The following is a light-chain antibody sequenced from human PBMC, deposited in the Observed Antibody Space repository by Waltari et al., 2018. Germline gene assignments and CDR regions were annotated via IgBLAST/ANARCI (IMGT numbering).Light chain of an antibody. J-gene: IGLJ3*02. CDR3: AAWDDTLKGL. Sequence: QSVLTQPPSASGAPGQRVTITCSIGSSNIGRNTLNWYQQFPGTAPQLLMFTEDQRASGVPGRFSGSRSVTSASLAISGLQSEDEATYYCAAWDDTLKGLFGGGTTLTVL. CDR2: TED. CDR1: SSNIGRNT. V-gene: IGLV1-44*01.